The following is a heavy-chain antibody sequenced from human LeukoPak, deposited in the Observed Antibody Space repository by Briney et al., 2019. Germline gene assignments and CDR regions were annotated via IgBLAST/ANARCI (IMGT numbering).Heavy chain of an antibody. J-gene: IGHJ4*02. CDR1: GFTFDDYA. CDR3: AKGASIAVAGTLDY. D-gene: IGHD6-19*01. Sequence: GGSLRLSCAVSGFTFDDYAMHWVRQAPGKGLEWVSGISWNSGSIDYADSVKGRFTISRDNAKNSLYLQMNSLRAEDTALYYCAKGASIAVAGTLDYWGQGTLVTVSS. V-gene: IGHV3-9*01. CDR2: ISWNSGSI.